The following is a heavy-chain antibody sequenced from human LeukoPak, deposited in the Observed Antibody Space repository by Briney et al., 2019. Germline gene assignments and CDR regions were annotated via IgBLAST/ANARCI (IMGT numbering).Heavy chain of an antibody. Sequence: GGSLRLSCAASGFTLSSYGMHWVRQAPGKGLEGVAVISYDGSNKYYADSVKGRFTISRDNSKNTLYLQMNSLRAEDTAVYYCAKSYPTVGRVFDYWGQGTLVTVSS. J-gene: IGHJ4*02. D-gene: IGHD1-26*01. CDR2: ISYDGSNK. CDR1: GFTLSSYG. V-gene: IGHV3-30*18. CDR3: AKSYPTVGRVFDY.